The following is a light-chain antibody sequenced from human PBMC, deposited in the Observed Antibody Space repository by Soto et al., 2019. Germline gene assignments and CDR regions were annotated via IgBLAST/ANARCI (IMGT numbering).Light chain of an antibody. Sequence: QSALTQPASVSGSPGQSITISCTGTSSDVGGYNYVSWYQQHPGKAPKLMFYDVSNRPSGVSNRFSGSKSGNTASLTISGLQVEDEDDYYCSSYTSSSTLVFGGGTKLTVL. J-gene: IGLJ3*02. CDR2: DVS. CDR3: SSYTSSSTLV. CDR1: SSDVGGYNY. V-gene: IGLV2-14*01.